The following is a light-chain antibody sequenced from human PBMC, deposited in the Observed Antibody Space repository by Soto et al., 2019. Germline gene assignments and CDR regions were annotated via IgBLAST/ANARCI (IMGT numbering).Light chain of an antibody. CDR2: AAS. V-gene: IGKV1-6*01. Sequence: AIQVTQSPSSLSASVGDRVTITCRASQGIRNELSWYQQKPGKAPKFLIFAASNLQSGVPSRFSGSGSGTDFTLTISSLQPEGFATYFCLQDDDYPFTFGGGTKVDIK. CDR3: LQDDDYPFT. CDR1: QGIRNE. J-gene: IGKJ4*01.